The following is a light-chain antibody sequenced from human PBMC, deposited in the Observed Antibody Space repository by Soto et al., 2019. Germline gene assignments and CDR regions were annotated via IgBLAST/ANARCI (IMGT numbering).Light chain of an antibody. Sequence: EIVLTQSPGTLSLSPGETATLSCRASESVASNYLAWYQQKPGQAPRLLVYGASTRATGIPDRFSGSGSGPDFTLTISRLEPEDFAVYYCQRYGSSRPWTFGQGTKVDIK. V-gene: IGKV3-20*01. CDR3: QRYGSSRPWT. J-gene: IGKJ1*01. CDR1: ESVASNY. CDR2: GAS.